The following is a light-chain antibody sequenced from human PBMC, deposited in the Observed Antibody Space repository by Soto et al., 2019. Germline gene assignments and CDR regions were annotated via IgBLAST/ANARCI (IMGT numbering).Light chain of an antibody. CDR2: EVS. V-gene: IGLV2-14*01. CDR3: SSYTSSSTPYVV. Sequence: QSALTQPASVSGSPGQSITISCTGTSSDVGGYNYVSWYQQHPGKAPKLMICEVSNRPSGVSNRFSGSKSGNTASLTISGLQAEDEADYYRSSYTSSSTPYVVFGGGTKLTVL. CDR1: SSDVGGYNY. J-gene: IGLJ2*01.